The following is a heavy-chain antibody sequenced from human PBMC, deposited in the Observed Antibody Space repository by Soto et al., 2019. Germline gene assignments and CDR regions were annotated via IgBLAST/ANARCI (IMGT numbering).Heavy chain of an antibody. D-gene: IGHD3-22*01. CDR1: GFSLSVYGFR. Sequence: SVPTLVNPTQTLTLTCSFSGFSLSVYGFRVIWFRQPPGETLEWLALIHWNDDKRYSPYLKSRLTITKDTSKNQVVLTLTNLDPLDTGTYFCAHTKDSSGFLTSWGQGIPVTVSS. J-gene: IGHJ5*02. CDR3: AHTKDSSGFLTS. V-gene: IGHV2-5*01. CDR2: IHWNDDK.